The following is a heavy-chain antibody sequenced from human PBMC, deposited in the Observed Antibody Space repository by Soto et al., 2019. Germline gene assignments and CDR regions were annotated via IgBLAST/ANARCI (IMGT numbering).Heavy chain of an antibody. CDR3: SRWLRNFDY. Sequence: SGFTFSNYAMGWVRQAPGKGLEWVSGISWNSGSIGYADSVKGRFTISRDNSKNTLYLQMNSLRAEDTAVYYCSRWLRNFDYWGQGTLVTVSS. V-gene: IGHV3-9*01. J-gene: IGHJ4*02. D-gene: IGHD5-12*01. CDR1: GFTFSNYA. CDR2: ISWNSGSI.